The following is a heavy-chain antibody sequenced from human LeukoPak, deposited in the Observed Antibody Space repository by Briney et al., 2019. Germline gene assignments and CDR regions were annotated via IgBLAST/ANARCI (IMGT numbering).Heavy chain of an antibody. CDR3: ASNTVVTPGDYYYYYMDV. CDR1: GGSISSSSYY. V-gene: IGHV4-39*01. J-gene: IGHJ6*03. CDR2: IYYSGST. D-gene: IGHD4-23*01. Sequence: SETLSLTCTVSGGSISSSSYYWGWIRQPPGKGLEWIGSIYYSGSTYYNPSLKSRVTISVDTSKNQFSLKLSSVTAADTAVYYCASNTVVTPGDYYYYYMDVWGKGTTVTVSS.